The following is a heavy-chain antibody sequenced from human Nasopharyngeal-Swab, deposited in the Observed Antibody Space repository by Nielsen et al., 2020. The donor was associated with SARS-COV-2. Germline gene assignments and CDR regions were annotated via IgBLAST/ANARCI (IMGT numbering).Heavy chain of an antibody. Sequence: GESLKISCAASGFTFSSYCMHWVRQAPGKGLEWVAVISYDGTNKYYADSVRGRFTISSDNSINTLYLQMNSLKAEDTAVYYCVGKLLPYYGMDVWGQGTTVTDSS. CDR2: ISYDGTNK. V-gene: IGHV3-30*03. CDR1: GFTFSSYC. J-gene: IGHJ6*01. CDR3: VGKLLPYYGMDV. D-gene: IGHD3-16*01.